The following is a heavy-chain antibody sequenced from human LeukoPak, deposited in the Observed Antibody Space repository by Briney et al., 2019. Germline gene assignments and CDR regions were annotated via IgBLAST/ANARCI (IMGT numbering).Heavy chain of an antibody. CDR3: ATRTGGLDY. CDR2: INHSGNT. J-gene: IGHJ4*02. D-gene: IGHD1-14*01. Sequence: SSETLSLTCAVYGGSFSGYYWSWIRQPPGKGLEWIGEINHSGNTAYNPSLKRRVTISVDTSKNQFSLKLRSVTAADTAVYYCATRTGGLDYWGQGNLVTVSS. V-gene: IGHV4-34*01. CDR1: GGSFSGYY.